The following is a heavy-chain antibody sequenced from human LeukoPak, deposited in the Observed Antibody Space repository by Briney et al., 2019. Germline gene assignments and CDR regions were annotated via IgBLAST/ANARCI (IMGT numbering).Heavy chain of an antibody. V-gene: IGHV4-4*07. CDR3: ARDGYYYDSSGYYF. Sequence: SETLSLTCTVSGGSISSYYWSWIRQPAGKGLEWIGRIYTTGITNYNPSLKSRVTMSVDTSKNQFSLKLTSVTTADTAVYYCARDGYYYDSSGYYFWGQGTLVTVSS. CDR2: IYTTGIT. D-gene: IGHD3-22*01. J-gene: IGHJ4*02. CDR1: GGSISSYY.